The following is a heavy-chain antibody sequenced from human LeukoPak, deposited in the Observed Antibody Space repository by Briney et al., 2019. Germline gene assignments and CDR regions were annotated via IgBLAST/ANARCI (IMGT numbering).Heavy chain of an antibody. J-gene: IGHJ4*02. Sequence: GGSLRLSCAASGFTFSNYGMQWVRQAPGKGLEWVSYISSSSSTIYYADSVKGRFTISRDNAKNSLYLQMNSLRDEDTAVYYCARDYYCGGDCYPYYFDYWGQGTLVTVSS. D-gene: IGHD2-21*02. CDR3: ARDYYCGGDCYPYYFDY. V-gene: IGHV3-48*02. CDR2: ISSSSSTI. CDR1: GFTFSNYG.